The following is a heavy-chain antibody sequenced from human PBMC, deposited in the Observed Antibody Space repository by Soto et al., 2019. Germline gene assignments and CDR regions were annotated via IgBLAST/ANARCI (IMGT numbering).Heavy chain of an antibody. CDR2: ISSSSSYI. V-gene: IGHV3-21*01. CDR3: ARDRYNGYDYPPYLDY. J-gene: IGHJ4*02. Sequence: GGSLRLSCAASGFTFSSYSMNWVRQAPGKGLEWVSSISSSSSYIYYADSVKGRFTISRDNAKDSLYLQMNSLRAEDTAVYYCARDRYNGYDYPPYLDYWGQGTQVTVSS. CDR1: GFTFSSYS. D-gene: IGHD5-12*01.